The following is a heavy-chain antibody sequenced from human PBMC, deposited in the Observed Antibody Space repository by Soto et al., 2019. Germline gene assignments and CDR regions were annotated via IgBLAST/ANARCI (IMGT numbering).Heavy chain of an antibody. D-gene: IGHD3-16*02. Sequence: GGSLRLSCAASGFTFSSYAMSWVRQAPGKGLEWVSAISGSGGSTYYADSVKGRFTISRDNSKNTLYLQMNSLRAEDTAVYYCAKGRAFGGVIVIYYYYYGMDVWGQGT. J-gene: IGHJ6*02. CDR2: ISGSGGST. CDR1: GFTFSSYA. CDR3: AKGRAFGGVIVIYYYYYGMDV. V-gene: IGHV3-23*01.